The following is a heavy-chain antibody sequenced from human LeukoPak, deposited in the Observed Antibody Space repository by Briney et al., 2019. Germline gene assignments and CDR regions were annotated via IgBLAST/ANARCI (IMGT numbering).Heavy chain of an antibody. V-gene: IGHV4-39*07. CDR2: IYYSGST. J-gene: IGHJ4*02. CDR3: ARADPSSSWGIHDY. Sequence: SETLSLTCTVSGGSISSGTYYWGWIRQPPGKGLEWIGSIYYSGSTYYNPSPKSRVTISVDTSKNQFSLKLSSVTAADTAVYYCARADPSSSWGIHDYWGQGTLVTVSS. D-gene: IGHD6-13*01. CDR1: GGSISSGTYY.